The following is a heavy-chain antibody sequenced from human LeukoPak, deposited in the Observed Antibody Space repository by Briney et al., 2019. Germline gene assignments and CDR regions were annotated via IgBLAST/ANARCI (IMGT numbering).Heavy chain of an antibody. J-gene: IGHJ4*02. CDR2: IYSDNT. Sequence: SGGSLRLSCAASGFTFSSYEMNWVRQAPGKGLEWGSFIYSDNTHYSDSVKGRFTISRDNSKNTLYLQMNSLRAEDTAVYYCARRAGAYSHPYDYWGQGTLVTVSS. CDR1: GFTFSSYE. V-gene: IGHV3-53*01. CDR3: ARRAGAYSHPYDY. D-gene: IGHD4/OR15-4a*01.